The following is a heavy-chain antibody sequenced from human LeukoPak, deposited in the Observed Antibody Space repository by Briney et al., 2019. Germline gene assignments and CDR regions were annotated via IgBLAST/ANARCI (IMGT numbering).Heavy chain of an antibody. CDR1: GGSISSYY. CDR3: ARRDRPLPPDAFDI. J-gene: IGHJ3*02. V-gene: IGHV4-59*08. Sequence: SETLSLTCTVSGGSISSYYWSWIRQPPGKGLEWIGYIYYSGSTNYNPSLKSRVTISVDTSKNQFSLKLSSVTAADTAVYYCARRDRPLPPDAFDIWGQGTMVTVSS. CDR2: IYYSGST.